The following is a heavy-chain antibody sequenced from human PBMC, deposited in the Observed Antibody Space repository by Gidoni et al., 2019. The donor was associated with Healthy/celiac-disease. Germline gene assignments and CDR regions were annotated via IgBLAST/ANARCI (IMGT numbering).Heavy chain of an antibody. D-gene: IGHD2-2*01. Sequence: QVQLVQSGAEVKKPGASVKVSCKASGYTFTSYYMHWVRQATGQGLEWMGIINPSGGRTSYAQKFQGRVNMTRDTATSTVYMELSSLRSEDTAVYYCARDPIVVVPAEGNWNHKPFDYWGQGTLVTVSS. V-gene: IGHV1-46*01. CDR3: ARDPIVVVPAEGNWNHKPFDY. J-gene: IGHJ4*02. CDR1: GYTFTSYY. CDR2: INPSGGRT.